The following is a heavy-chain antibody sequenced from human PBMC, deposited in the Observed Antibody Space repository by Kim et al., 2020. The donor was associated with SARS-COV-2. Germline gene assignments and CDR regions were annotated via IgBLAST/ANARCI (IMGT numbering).Heavy chain of an antibody. CDR1: GGSVSSGSYF. J-gene: IGHJ4*02. D-gene: IGHD3-3*01. V-gene: IGHV4-61*01. CDR3: ARAPKDFWSGYPYYLDF. CDR2: IYYSGNT. Sequence: SETLSLTCTVSGGSVSSGSYFWSWIRQPPGKGLEWIGYIYYSGNTNYNPSLKIRVTMSVDTSKNQFSLKLRSVTAADTAVYYCARAPKDFWSGYPYYLDFWGQGTLVTVSS.